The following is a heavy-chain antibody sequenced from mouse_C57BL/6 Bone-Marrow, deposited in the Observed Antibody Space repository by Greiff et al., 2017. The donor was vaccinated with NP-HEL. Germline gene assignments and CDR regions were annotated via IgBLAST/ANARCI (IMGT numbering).Heavy chain of an antibody. J-gene: IGHJ3*01. D-gene: IGHD2-3*01. CDR3: SGLGWLLPFAY. Sequence: EVMLVESGGGLVQPGGSMKLSCVASGFTFSNYWMNWVRQSPEQGLEWVAQIRLKSDNYATHYEESVKVRFTISRDDSKSSVYMQMNNVRAEDTGMYDCSGLGWLLPFAYWGQGTLVTVSA. V-gene: IGHV6-3*01. CDR2: IRLKSDNYAT. CDR1: GFTFSNYW.